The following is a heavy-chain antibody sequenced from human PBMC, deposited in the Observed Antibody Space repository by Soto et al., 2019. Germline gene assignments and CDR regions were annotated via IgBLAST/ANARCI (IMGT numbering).Heavy chain of an antibody. Sequence: PSETLSLTCTVSGGSISSYYWSWIRQPPGKGLEWIGYIYYSGSTNYNPSLKSRVTISVDTSKNQFSLKLSSVTAADTAVYYCGRSFGVAAAGPFDYWGQGTLVTVSS. J-gene: IGHJ4*02. V-gene: IGHV4-59*12. D-gene: IGHD6-13*01. CDR1: GGSISSYY. CDR3: GRSFGVAAAGPFDY. CDR2: IYYSGST.